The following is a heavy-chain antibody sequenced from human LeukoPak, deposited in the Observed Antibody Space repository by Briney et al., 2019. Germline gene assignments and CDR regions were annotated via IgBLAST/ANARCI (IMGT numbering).Heavy chain of an antibody. CDR3: AKDHVTSSSWFPDY. V-gene: IGHV3-11*05. CDR2: ISSSSSYA. CDR1: GFTFSDYY. Sequence: GGSLRLSCAASGFTFSDYYMSWIRQAPGKGLEWVSYISSSSSYANYADSVKGRFTISRDNAKKSLYLQMNSLRAEDTAVYYCAKDHVTSSSWFPDYWGQGTLVTVSS. D-gene: IGHD6-13*01. J-gene: IGHJ4*02.